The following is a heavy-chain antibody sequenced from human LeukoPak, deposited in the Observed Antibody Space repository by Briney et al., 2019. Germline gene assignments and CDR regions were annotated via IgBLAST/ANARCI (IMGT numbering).Heavy chain of an antibody. CDR3: ATITMVRGRRWTFDI. Sequence: GASVKVSCKASGYTFASYGISWVRQAPGQGLEWMGWISAYNGNTNYAQKFQGRVTITRDTSASTAYMELSSLRSEDTAVYYCATITMVRGRRWTFDIWGQGTMVTVSS. CDR2: ISAYNGNT. D-gene: IGHD3-10*01. V-gene: IGHV1-18*04. J-gene: IGHJ3*02. CDR1: GYTFASYG.